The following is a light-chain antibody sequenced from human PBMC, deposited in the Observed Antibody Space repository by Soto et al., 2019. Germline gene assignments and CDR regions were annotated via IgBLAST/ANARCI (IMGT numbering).Light chain of an antibody. CDR3: QQYGSSLYT. J-gene: IGKJ2*01. V-gene: IGKV3-20*01. CDR2: GAS. Sequence: EIVLTQSPGTLSLSPGERATLSCRASQSVTSTYLAWYQQRPGQAPRLLIYGASNRATGIPDRFSGSGSRTDFTLTISRLEPEDFAVYYCQQYGSSLYTFGQGTKLEIK. CDR1: QSVTSTY.